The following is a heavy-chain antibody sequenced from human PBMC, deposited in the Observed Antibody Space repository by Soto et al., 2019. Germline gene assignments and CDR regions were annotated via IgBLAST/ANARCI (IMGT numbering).Heavy chain of an antibody. J-gene: IGHJ4*02. CDR1: GGSFSGYY. D-gene: IGHD6-13*01. CDR2: INHSGST. V-gene: IGHV4-34*01. CDR3: ARGAMAAGTFRVDYVDY. Sequence: QVQLQQWGAGLLKPSETLSLTCAVYGGSFSGYYWSWIRQPPGKGLEWIGEINHSGSTNYNPSLKSRVTISVDTSKNQFSLKLSSVTAADTAVYYCARGAMAAGTFRVDYVDYWGQGTLVTVSS.